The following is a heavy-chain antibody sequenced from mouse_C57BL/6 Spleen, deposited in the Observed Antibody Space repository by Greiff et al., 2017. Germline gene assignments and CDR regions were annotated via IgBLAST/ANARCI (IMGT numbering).Heavy chain of an antibody. J-gene: IGHJ2*01. V-gene: IGHV1-52*01. CDR1: GYTFTSYW. CDR2: IDPSDSET. CDR3: ARDEIFPLDY. Sequence: QVQLQQPGAELVRPGSSVKLSCKASGYTFTSYWMHWVKQRPIQGLEWIGNIDPSDSETHYNQKFKDKATLTVDKSSSTAYMQLSSLTSEDSAVYYCARDEIFPLDYWGQGTTLTVSS.